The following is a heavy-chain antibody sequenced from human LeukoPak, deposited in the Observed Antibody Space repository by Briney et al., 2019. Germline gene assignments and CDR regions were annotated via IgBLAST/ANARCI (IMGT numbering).Heavy chain of an antibody. CDR1: GFTFSSYA. D-gene: IGHD6-19*01. J-gene: IGHJ6*04. V-gene: IGHV3-23*01. CDR2: ISGSGGST. Sequence: GGSLRLSCAASGFTFSSYAMNWVRQAPGKGLEWVSAISGSGGSTYYADSVKGRFTISRDNPKNTLYLQMNSLRAEDMAVYYCARDPGGYSSGGELDVWGKGTTVTVSS. CDR3: ARDPGGYSSGGELDV.